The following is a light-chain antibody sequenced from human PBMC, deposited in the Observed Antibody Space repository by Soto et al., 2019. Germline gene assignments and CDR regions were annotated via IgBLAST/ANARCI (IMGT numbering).Light chain of an antibody. CDR1: SSDVGGYKY. V-gene: IGLV2-14*01. CDR2: DVS. CDR3: RSYTSSSTRV. J-gene: IGLJ1*01. Sequence: QSVLTQPASVSGSPGQSITISCTGTSSDVGGYKYVSWYQQHPGEAPKLMIYDVSNRPSGVSNRFSGSKSGNTASPTISGLQAEDEADYYCRSYTSSSTRVFGTGTKVTVL.